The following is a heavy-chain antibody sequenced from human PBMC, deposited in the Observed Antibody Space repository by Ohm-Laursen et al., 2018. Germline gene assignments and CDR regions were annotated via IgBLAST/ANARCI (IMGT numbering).Heavy chain of an antibody. Sequence: LRLSCTASPLSFSGDSMNWVRQAPGKGLEWVSTLSASGGHTYYADSVKGQFTISRDTSKNSLYLQMNSLRAEDTAVYYCARDRGYGDYVSAFDYWGQGTLVTVSS. CDR3: ARDRGYGDYVSAFDY. CDR2: LSASGGHT. D-gene: IGHD4-17*01. J-gene: IGHJ4*02. CDR1: PLSFSGDS. V-gene: IGHV3-21*01.